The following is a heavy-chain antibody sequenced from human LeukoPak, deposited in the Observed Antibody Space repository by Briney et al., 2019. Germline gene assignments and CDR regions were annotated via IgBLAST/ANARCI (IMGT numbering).Heavy chain of an antibody. J-gene: IGHJ4*02. D-gene: IGHD5-18*01. CDR3: AKLGSSYGKYFDY. CDR2: IYGSGGAT. V-gene: IGHV3-23*01. CDR1: GFTFSTYP. Sequence: PGGSLRLSCAASGFTFSTYPMTWVRQAPGKGLEWVSGIYGSGGATFYADSVKGRFTISRDNSKNTLYLQMNSLRAEDTAIYYCAKLGSSYGKYFDYWGQGTLVTVSS.